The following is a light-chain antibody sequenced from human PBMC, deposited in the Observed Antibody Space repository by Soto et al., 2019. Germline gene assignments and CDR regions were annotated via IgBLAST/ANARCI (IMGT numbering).Light chain of an antibody. V-gene: IGKV4-1*01. J-gene: IGKJ1*01. CDR1: QSVLYSSNNKNY. CDR3: QQCYSTPWT. CDR2: WAS. Sequence: DIVMTQSPDSLAVSLGERATINCKSSQSVLYSSNNKNYLAWYQQKPGQPPKLLIYWASTRESGVPDRFSGRESGNDFALTISSLQAEDVAVYYCQQCYSTPWTFGQGTKVEIK.